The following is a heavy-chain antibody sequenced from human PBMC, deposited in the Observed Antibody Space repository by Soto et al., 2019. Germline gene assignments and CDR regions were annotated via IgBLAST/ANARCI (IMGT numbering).Heavy chain of an antibody. Sequence: PGGSLRLSCAASGFTFSSYAMSWVRQAPGKGLEWVSAISGSGGSTYYADSVKGRFTISRDNSKNTLYLQMNSLRAEDTAVYYCAKDWPPRHWSGPRYGMDVWGQGTTVTVS. J-gene: IGHJ6*02. CDR2: ISGSGGST. CDR3: AKDWPPRHWSGPRYGMDV. CDR1: GFTFSSYA. V-gene: IGHV3-23*01. D-gene: IGHD3-3*01.